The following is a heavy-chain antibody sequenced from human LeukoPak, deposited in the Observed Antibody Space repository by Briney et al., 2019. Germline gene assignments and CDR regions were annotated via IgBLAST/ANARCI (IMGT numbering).Heavy chain of an antibody. D-gene: IGHD3-3*01. CDR2: ISGSGGST. CDR1: GFTFSSYA. CDR3: ARTYYDFWSGYQYYYYMDV. Sequence: PGGSLRLSCAASGFTFSSYAVSWVRQAPGKGLERVSAISGSGGSTYYADSVKGRFTISRDNSKNTLYLQMNSLRAEDTAVYYCARTYYDFWSGYQYYYYMDVWGKGTTVTVSS. V-gene: IGHV3-23*01. J-gene: IGHJ6*03.